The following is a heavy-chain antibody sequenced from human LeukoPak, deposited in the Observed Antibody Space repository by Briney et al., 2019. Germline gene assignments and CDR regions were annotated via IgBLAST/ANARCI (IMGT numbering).Heavy chain of an antibody. Sequence: SETLSLTCTVSGGSISSYYWSWIWQPPGRGLEYIGYIDHSGSTNYNPSLKSRVTISVDTSKNQSSLKVTSVTAADTAVYYCARRVAGVDNWFDPWGQGTLVTVSS. CDR1: GGSISSYY. J-gene: IGHJ5*02. CDR2: IDHSGST. D-gene: IGHD2-15*01. CDR3: ARRVAGVDNWFDP. V-gene: IGHV4-59*01.